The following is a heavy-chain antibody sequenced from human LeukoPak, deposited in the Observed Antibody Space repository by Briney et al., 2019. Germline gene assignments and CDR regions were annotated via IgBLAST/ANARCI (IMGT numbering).Heavy chain of an antibody. CDR3: ARDYAGSPDY. V-gene: IGHV3-74*03. CDR2: INGDGSTT. CDR1: GFTFSTYW. Sequence: AGGSLRLSCTASGFTFSTYWINWVRQSPGKGLVWVALINGDGSTTTHADSVKGRFTISRDNAKNTAYLQMNSPRDEDTAVYFCARDYAGSPDYWGQGTLVTVSA. D-gene: IGHD3-10*01. J-gene: IGHJ4*02.